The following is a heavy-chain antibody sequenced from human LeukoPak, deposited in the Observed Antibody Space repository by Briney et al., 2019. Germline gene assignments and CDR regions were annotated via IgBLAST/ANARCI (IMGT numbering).Heavy chain of an antibody. J-gene: IGHJ3*02. Sequence: SETLSLTCAVYGGSFSGYYWSWIRQPPGKGLEWIGEINHSGSTNYNPSLKSRVTISVDTSKNQFSLKLSSVTAADTAVYYCARGNYCDIWGQGTMVTVSS. CDR3: ARGNYCDI. D-gene: IGHD5-24*01. CDR2: INHSGST. CDR1: GGSFSGYY. V-gene: IGHV4-34*01.